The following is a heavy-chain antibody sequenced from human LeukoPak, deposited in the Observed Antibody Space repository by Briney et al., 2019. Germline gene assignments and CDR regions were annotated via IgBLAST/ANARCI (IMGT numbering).Heavy chain of an antibody. J-gene: IGHJ4*02. CDR3: ARDSDMVVEKSRSRLDY. V-gene: IGHV3-30*01. D-gene: IGHD2-2*01. Sequence: GGSLRLSCAASGFTFSSYAMHWVRQAPGKGLEWVAVISYDGSNKYYAHSVKGRFTISRDNSKNTLYLQMNSLRAEDTAVYYCARDSDMVVEKSRSRLDYWGQGTLVTISS. CDR1: GFTFSSYA. CDR2: ISYDGSNK.